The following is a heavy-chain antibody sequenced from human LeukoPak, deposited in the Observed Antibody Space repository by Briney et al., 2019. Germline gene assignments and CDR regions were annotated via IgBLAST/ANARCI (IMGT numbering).Heavy chain of an antibody. CDR1: GFTFDDYA. D-gene: IGHD2-21*01. CDR3: AKDTKGRDTYYYYYYGMDV. J-gene: IGHJ6*02. CDR2: ISWNSGSI. Sequence: QPGRSLRLSCAASGFTFDDYAMHWVRQAPGKGLEWVSGISWNSGSIGYADSVKGRFTISRDNAKNSLYLQMNSLRAEDTALYYCAKDTKGRDTYYYYYYGMDVWGQGTTVTVSS. V-gene: IGHV3-9*01.